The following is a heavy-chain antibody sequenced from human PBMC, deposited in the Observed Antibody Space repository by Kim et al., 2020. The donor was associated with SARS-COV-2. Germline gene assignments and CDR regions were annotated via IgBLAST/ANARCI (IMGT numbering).Heavy chain of an antibody. Sequence: SETLSLTCTVSGGSISSYYWSWIRQPPGKGLEWIGYIYYSGSTNYNPSLKSRVTISVDTSKNQFSLKLSSVTAADTAVYYCARDMAGGVLRYFDWVDYWYFDLWGRGTLVTVSS. J-gene: IGHJ2*01. CDR3: ARDMAGGVLRYFDWVDYWYFDL. V-gene: IGHV4-59*13. CDR1: GGSISSYY. D-gene: IGHD3-9*01. CDR2: IYYSGST.